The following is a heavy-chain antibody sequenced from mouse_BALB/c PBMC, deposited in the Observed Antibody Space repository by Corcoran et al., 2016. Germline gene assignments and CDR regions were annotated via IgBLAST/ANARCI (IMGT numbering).Heavy chain of an antibody. CDR3: ARRDYRYDGYAMDY. J-gene: IGHJ4*01. Sequence: EVQLQQSGPVLVKPGASVKISCKASGYTFTDYNMHWVKQSHGKSLEWIGYIYPYNGGTGYNQKFKSKATLTVDNSSSTAYMEVRSLTSEDSAVYYCARRDYRYDGYAMDYWGQGTSVTVSS. V-gene: IGHV1S29*02. CDR1: GYTFTDYN. D-gene: IGHD2-14*01. CDR2: IYPYNGGT.